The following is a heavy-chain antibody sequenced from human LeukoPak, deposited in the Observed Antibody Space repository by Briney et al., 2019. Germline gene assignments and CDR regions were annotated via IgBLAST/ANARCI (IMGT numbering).Heavy chain of an antibody. D-gene: IGHD3-22*01. CDR2: ISYDGSNK. V-gene: IGHV3-30*18. J-gene: IGHJ4*02. CDR3: AKEDQPSMIVVDYFDY. Sequence: HPGRSLRLSCAASGFTFSSYGMHWVRQAPGKGLEWVAVISYDGSNKYYADSVKGRFTISRDNSKNTLYLQMNSLRAEDTAVYYCAKEDQPSMIVVDYFDYWGQGTLVTVSS. CDR1: GFTFSSYG.